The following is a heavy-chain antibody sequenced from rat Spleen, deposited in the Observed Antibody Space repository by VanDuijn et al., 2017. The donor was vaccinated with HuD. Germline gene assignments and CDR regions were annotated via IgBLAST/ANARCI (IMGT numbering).Heavy chain of an antibody. CDR3: TTMSNWFVY. V-gene: IGHV5S10*01. Sequence: EVQLVESDGGLVQPGRSLKLSCAASGFTFSDYYMAWVRQAPKKGLEWVASISYDGSSTNYRDSVKGRFTMSRDNAKSTLYLQMDSLRSEDTATYYCTTMSNWFVYWGQGTLVTVSS. J-gene: IGHJ3*01. CDR1: GFTFSDYY. CDR2: ISYDGSST.